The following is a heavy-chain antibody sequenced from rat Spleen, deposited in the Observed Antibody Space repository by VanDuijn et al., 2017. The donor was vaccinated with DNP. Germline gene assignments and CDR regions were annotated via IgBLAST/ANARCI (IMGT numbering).Heavy chain of an antibody. CDR2: IVYDGSGA. J-gene: IGHJ2*01. V-gene: IGHV5-7*01. CDR3: ERHEHFHGPFDY. Sequence: EVQLVESGGGLVQPGRSLKLSCVVSGLTFSDYSMAWVRQAPKRGLEWVATIVYDGSGAYYGDSVTGRFTVSRDSAKSTLYLQMDSLRSEDTATYYWERHEHFHGPFDYWGQGVMVTVSS. CDR1: GLTFSDYS.